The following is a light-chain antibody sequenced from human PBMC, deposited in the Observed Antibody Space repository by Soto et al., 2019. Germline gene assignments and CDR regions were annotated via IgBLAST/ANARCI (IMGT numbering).Light chain of an antibody. CDR3: QQRSNWPT. Sequence: EVGLTQSPGTLSLAPGARAPLSCRASQSIRNFLAWYQQKPGQAPRLLIYDASNRATGIPARFSGSGSGTDFTLTISSLEPEDFAVYYCQQRSNWPTFGQGTRLAI. CDR1: QSIRNF. V-gene: IGKV3-11*01. J-gene: IGKJ5*01. CDR2: DAS.